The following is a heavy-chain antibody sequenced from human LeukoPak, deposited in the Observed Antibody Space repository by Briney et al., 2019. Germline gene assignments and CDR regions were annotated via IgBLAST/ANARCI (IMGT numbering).Heavy chain of an antibody. CDR1: GFTFDDYG. CDR2: INWNGGST. V-gene: IGHV3-20*04. J-gene: IGHJ4*02. CDR3: ARSRSISIAALRYFDY. Sequence: GGSLRLSCAASGFTFDDYGMSWVRQAPGKGLEWVSGINWNGGSTGYADSVKGRFTISRDNAKNSLYLQMNSLRAEDTALYYCARSRSISIAALRYFDYWGQGTLVTVSS. D-gene: IGHD6-6*01.